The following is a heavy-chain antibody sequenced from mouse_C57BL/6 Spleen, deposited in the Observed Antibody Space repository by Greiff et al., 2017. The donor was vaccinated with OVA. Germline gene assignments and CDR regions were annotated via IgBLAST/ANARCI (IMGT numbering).Heavy chain of an antibody. V-gene: IGHV1-81*01. Sequence: QVQLQQSGAELARPGASVKLSCKASGYTFTSYGISWVKQRTGQGLEWIGENYPRSGNTYYNEKFKGKATLTADKSSSTAYMELRSLTSEDSAVYFCARRDYGSSYETWFAYWGQGTLVTVSA. CDR2: NYPRSGNT. CDR1: GYTFTSYG. D-gene: IGHD1-1*01. J-gene: IGHJ3*01. CDR3: ARRDYGSSYETWFAY.